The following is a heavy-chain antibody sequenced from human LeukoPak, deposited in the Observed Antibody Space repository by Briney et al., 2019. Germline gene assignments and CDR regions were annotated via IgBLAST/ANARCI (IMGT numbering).Heavy chain of an antibody. J-gene: IGHJ5*02. Sequence: GGSLRLSCAASGFTFSDYYMSWIRQAPGKGLEWVSYISSSGSTIYYADSVKGRFTISRDNAKNSLYLQMNSLRAEDTAVYYCATYRQVMLPFEAWGQGTLVTVSS. D-gene: IGHD5-18*01. CDR3: ATYRQVMLPFEA. CDR2: ISSSGSTI. CDR1: GFTFSDYY. V-gene: IGHV3-11*04.